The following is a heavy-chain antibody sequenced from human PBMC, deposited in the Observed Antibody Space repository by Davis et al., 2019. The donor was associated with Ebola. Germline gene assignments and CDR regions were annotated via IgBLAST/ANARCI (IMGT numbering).Heavy chain of an antibody. CDR1: GGSISSYY. V-gene: IGHV4-59*01. D-gene: IGHD5-12*01. Sequence: PSETLSLTCTVSGGSISSYYWSWIRQPPGKGLEWIGYVHYSGSTKYNPSLKSRVTVSLDTSKNQFSLTLSSVTAADTAVYYCARETEYSGYGESWGQGTLVTVSS. CDR3: ARETEYSGYGES. J-gene: IGHJ4*02. CDR2: VHYSGST.